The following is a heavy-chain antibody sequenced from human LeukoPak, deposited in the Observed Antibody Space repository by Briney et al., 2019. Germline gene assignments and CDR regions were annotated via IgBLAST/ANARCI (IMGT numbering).Heavy chain of an antibody. CDR2: IYSSGNT. CDR3: ARGVTNIEVGDY. V-gene: IGHV3-53*01. J-gene: IGHJ4*02. CDR1: GFTVSNYY. Sequence: GGSLRLSCAASGFTVSNYYMNWVRQAPGKGLEWVSIIYSSGNTYYADSVEGRFTISRDNSKNMLYLQMNSLRAEDTAVYYCARGVTNIEVGDYWGQGTLVTVSS. D-gene: IGHD6-19*01.